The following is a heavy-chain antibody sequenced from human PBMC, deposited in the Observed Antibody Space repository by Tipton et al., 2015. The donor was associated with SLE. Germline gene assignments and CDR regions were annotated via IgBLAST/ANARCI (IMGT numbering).Heavy chain of an antibody. D-gene: IGHD7-27*01. J-gene: IGHJ4*02. V-gene: IGHV4-61*02. CDR1: GVSISSASYY. Sequence: TLSLTCTVSGVSISSASYYWNWIRQPAGKGLEWIGRAYTTGSPYYNPSLEGRVAISMDTSKNQFSLKVKSVSAADTAVYYCARNWGTVDYWGQGTLVTVPS. CDR2: AYTTGSP. CDR3: ARNWGTVDY.